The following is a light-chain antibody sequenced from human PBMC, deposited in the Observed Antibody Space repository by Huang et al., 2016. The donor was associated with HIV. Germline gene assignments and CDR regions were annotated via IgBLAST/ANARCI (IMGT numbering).Light chain of an antibody. J-gene: IGKJ5*01. Sequence: DIVMTQSPLSLPVTPGEPASISCRSSQSLLHSNGYNYLDWYLQKPGQSPHFLMYFSSNRASGVPDRFSGSGSVVDFTLKISRVEAEDAGVYYCIQSLQTPRTFGQGTRLEIK. CDR3: IQSLQTPRT. CDR2: FSS. V-gene: IGKV2-28*01. CDR1: QSLLHSNGYNY.